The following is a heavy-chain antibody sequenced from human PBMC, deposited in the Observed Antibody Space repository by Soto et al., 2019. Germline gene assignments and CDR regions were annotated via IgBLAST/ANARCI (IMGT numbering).Heavy chain of an antibody. CDR3: ARTVTQRWVNFEY. CDR1: GGSISSYY. V-gene: IGHV4-59*01. D-gene: IGHD4-17*01. J-gene: IGHJ4*02. Sequence: PSETLSLTCTVSGGSISSYYWSWIRQPPGKGLEWIGYIYYSGSTNYNPSLKSRVTISVDTSKNQFSLKLSSVTAADTAVYYCARTVTQRWVNFEYWGQGTLVTVSS. CDR2: IYYSGST.